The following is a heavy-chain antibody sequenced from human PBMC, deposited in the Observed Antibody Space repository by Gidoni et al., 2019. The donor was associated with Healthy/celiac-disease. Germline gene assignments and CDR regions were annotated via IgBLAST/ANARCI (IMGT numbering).Heavy chain of an antibody. CDR2: IWYDGSNK. Sequence: QVQLVESGGGVVQPGRSRRLSCAASGFTFSSYGMHWVRQAPGKGLEWVAVIWYDGSNKYYADSVKGRFTISRDNSKNTLYLQMNSLRAEDTAVYYCARDLYYDSSAYSSWGQGTLVTVSS. V-gene: IGHV3-33*01. CDR3: ARDLYYDSSAYSS. D-gene: IGHD3-22*01. J-gene: IGHJ5*02. CDR1: GFTFSSYG.